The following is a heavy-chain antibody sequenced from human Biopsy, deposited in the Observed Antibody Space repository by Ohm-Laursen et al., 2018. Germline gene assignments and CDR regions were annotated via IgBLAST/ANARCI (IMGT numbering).Heavy chain of an antibody. V-gene: IGHV4-59*10. CDR3: ASVVLGPTNDAFDL. CDR1: GESFSGYY. J-gene: IGHJ3*01. D-gene: IGHD3-22*01. Sequence: SETLSLTCAVYGESFSGYYWSWIRQPAGKGLEWIGRIYPGGSTNYNPSLKSRVTMSVDTSKKQLSLRLRSVTAADTAMYYCASVVLGPTNDAFDLWGQGTMVVVSS. CDR2: IYPGGST.